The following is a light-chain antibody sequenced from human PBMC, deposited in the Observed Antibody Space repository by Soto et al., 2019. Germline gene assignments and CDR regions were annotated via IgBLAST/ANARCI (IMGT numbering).Light chain of an antibody. Sequence: DIVMTQSPDSLAVSLGERATINCKSSQSVLYSSNNKNYLAWYQQKPRQPPKLLIYWASTRESGVPNRFSGGGSGTDFTLTISSLQAEDVAVYYCQQYYSTHLAFGQGTKVEIK. CDR2: WAS. V-gene: IGKV4-1*01. CDR1: QSVLYSSNNKNY. CDR3: QQYYSTHLA. J-gene: IGKJ1*01.